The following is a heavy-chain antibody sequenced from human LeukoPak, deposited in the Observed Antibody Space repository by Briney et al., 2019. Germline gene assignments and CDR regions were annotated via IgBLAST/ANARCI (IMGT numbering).Heavy chain of an antibody. CDR3: ATSAGDYRAGHYYYMGV. J-gene: IGHJ6*03. V-gene: IGHV1-2*02. Sequence: ASVTVSCKASGYTFTSYGINWVRQAPGQGLEWMGWINPNTAGTNYAQKFLGGVTLTWDTSISTAYMELTRLTSDDTAVYYCATSAGDYRAGHYYYMGVWGKGTSVTVSS. D-gene: IGHD4-11*01. CDR1: GYTFTSYG. CDR2: INPNTAGT.